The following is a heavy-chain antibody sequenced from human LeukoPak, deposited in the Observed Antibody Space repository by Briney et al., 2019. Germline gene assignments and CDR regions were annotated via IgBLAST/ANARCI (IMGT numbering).Heavy chain of an antibody. CDR2: ISSSGSTI. Sequence: QSGGSLRLSCAASGFTFSSYEMNWVRQAPGKGLVWVSYISSSGSTIYYADSVKGRFTISRDNAKNSLYLQMNSLRAEDTAVYYCARGRADYYDSSTLGYWGQGTLVTVSS. CDR3: ARGRADYYDSSTLGY. D-gene: IGHD3-22*01. J-gene: IGHJ4*02. CDR1: GFTFSSYE. V-gene: IGHV3-48*03.